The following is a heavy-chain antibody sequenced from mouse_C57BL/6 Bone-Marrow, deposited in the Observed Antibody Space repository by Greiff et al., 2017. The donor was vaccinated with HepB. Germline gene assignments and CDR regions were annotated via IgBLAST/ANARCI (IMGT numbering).Heavy chain of an antibody. CDR2: IHPNSGST. V-gene: IGHV1-64*01. CDR3: ARLRRDWFAY. Sequence: VQLQQSGAELVKPGASVKLSCKASGYTFTSYWMHWVKQRPGQGLEWIGMIHPNSGSTNYNEKFKSKATLTVDKASSTAYMQLSSLTSEDSAVYYCARLRRDWFAYWGQGTLVTVSA. J-gene: IGHJ3*01. D-gene: IGHD2-12*01. CDR1: GYTFTSYW.